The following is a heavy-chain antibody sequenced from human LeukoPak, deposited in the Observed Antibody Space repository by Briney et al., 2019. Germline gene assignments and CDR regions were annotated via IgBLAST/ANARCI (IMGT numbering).Heavy chain of an antibody. J-gene: IGHJ6*03. Sequence: SETLSLTCAVYGGSFSGYDWSWIRQPPGKGLEWIGEINHSGSTNYNPSLKSRVTISVDTSKNQFSLKLSSVTAADTAVYYCARYYDLWSYYYMDVWGKGTTVTVSS. CDR3: ARYYDLWSYYYMDV. D-gene: IGHD3-3*01. CDR1: GGSFSGYD. V-gene: IGHV4-34*01. CDR2: INHSGST.